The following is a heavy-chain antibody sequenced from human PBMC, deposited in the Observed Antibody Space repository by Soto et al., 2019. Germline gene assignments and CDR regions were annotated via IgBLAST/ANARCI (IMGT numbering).Heavy chain of an antibody. D-gene: IGHD3-16*01. V-gene: IGHV3-23*01. CDR1: RFTFSSYA. CDR3: AKLGLGGSSAPFDY. CDR2: ISGSGNRT. Sequence: GGSLRLSCAASRFTFSSYAMSWVRQAPGKGLEWVSAISGSGNRTYYADSVKGRFTISRDNSKNTLYLQMNSLRAEDTAVYYCAKLGLGGSSAPFDYWGQGTLVTVSS. J-gene: IGHJ4*02.